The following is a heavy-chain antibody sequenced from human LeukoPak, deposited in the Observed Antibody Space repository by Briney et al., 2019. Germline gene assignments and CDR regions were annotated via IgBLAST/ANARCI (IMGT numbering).Heavy chain of an antibody. D-gene: IGHD5-12*01. J-gene: IGHJ4*02. Sequence: ASVKVSCKASGYTFTDYYMHWVRQAPGQGLEWMGWINPNSGGTNYAQKFQGRVTMTRDTSISTAYMELNWLRSDDTAVYYCAREGVARDYDYWGQGILVTVSS. V-gene: IGHV1-2*02. CDR3: AREGVARDYDY. CDR2: INPNSGGT. CDR1: GYTFTDYY.